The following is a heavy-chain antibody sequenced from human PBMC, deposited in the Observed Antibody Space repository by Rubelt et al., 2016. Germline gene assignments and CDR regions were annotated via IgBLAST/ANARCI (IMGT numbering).Heavy chain of an antibody. V-gene: IGHV4-39*07. D-gene: IGHD3-10*01. CDR2: INHSGST. J-gene: IGHJ5*02. CDR1: GGSISSSSYY. CDR3: ARGASVFGTMVRRRGWFDP. Sequence: QLQLQESGPGLVKPSETLSLTCTVSGGSISSSSYYWGWIRQPPGKGLEWIGEINHSGSTNYNPSLKGRVTISVDTSKNQFSLKLSSVTAADTAVYYCARGASVFGTMVRRRGWFDPWGQGTLVTVSS.